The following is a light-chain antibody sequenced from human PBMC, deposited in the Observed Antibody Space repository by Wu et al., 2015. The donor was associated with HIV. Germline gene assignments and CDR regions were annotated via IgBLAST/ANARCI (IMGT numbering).Light chain of an antibody. CDR1: QSVSSN. CDR2: GAS. V-gene: IGKV3-15*01. CDR3: QQYNSWPRT. Sequence: EVVMTQSPATLSVSPGERATLSCRASQSVSSNLAWYQQKPGQAPSLLMYGASTRATGIPARFSGSESGTEFTLTISSMQSEDFAVYYCQQYNSWPRTFGQGTKVEIK. J-gene: IGKJ1*01.